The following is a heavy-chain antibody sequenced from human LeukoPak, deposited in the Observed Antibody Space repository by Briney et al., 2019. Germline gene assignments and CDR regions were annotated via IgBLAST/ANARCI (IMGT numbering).Heavy chain of an antibody. V-gene: IGHV4-61*02. Sequence: SETLSLTCTVSGGSISSGSYYWSWIRQPAGKGLEWIGRIYTSGSTNYNPSLKSRVTISVHTSKNQFSLKLSSVTAADTAVYYCARSKGGYMDVWGEGTTVTVSS. D-gene: IGHD3-16*01. CDR2: IYTSGST. J-gene: IGHJ6*03. CDR1: GGSISSGSYY. CDR3: ARSKGGYMDV.